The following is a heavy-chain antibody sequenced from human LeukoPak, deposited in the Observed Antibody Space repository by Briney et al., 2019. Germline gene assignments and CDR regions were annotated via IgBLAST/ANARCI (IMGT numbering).Heavy chain of an antibody. CDR2: ISSSSSYI. CDR1: GFTFSSYS. Sequence: GGSLRLSCAASGFTFSSYSMNWVRQAPGKGLEWVSSISSSSSYIYYADSVKGRFTISSDNARNSLFLQMNSLRVEDTAVYYCASQSYAKFDPWGQGTQVTVSS. V-gene: IGHV3-21*01. D-gene: IGHD3-16*01. J-gene: IGHJ5*02. CDR3: ASQSYAKFDP.